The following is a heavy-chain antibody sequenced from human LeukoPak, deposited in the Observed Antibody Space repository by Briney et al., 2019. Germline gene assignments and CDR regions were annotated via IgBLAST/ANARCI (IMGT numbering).Heavy chain of an antibody. D-gene: IGHD3-16*02. CDR1: GFTFRRYG. CDR3: AKERGYGDYVWGSYRRHCFDN. J-gene: IGHJ4*02. Sequence: GGSLRLSCAASGFTFRRYGMHWVRQAPGKGLEWVAVIPNDGSNQHYADSVKGRFTISRDTSKNMLYLQMNSLRAEDTAVYYCAKERGYGDYVWGSYRRHCFDNWGQGTQVTVSS. V-gene: IGHV3-30*18. CDR2: IPNDGSNQ.